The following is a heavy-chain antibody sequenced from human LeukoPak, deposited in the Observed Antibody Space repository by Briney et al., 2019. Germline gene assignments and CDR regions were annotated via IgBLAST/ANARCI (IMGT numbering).Heavy chain of an antibody. Sequence: GGSLRLSCAASGFTFSSYWMSWVRQAPGKGLEWVANIKQDGSEKYYVDSVKGRFTISRDNAKNSLYLQINSLRAEDTAIYYCARAPRVPRELPLYYYSHMDVWGEGTTVTISS. J-gene: IGHJ6*03. V-gene: IGHV3-7*04. CDR2: IKQDGSEK. CDR3: ARAPRVPRELPLYYYSHMDV. D-gene: IGHD1-26*01. CDR1: GFTFSSYW.